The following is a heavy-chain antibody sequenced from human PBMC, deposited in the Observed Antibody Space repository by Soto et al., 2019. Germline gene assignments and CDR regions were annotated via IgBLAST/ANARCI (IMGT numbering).Heavy chain of an antibody. J-gene: IGHJ5*01. CDR3: AKDLKSSLYCGGGSCYSGDWFDP. D-gene: IGHD2-15*01. CDR1: GFTFSSYG. CDR2: ISYDGSNK. V-gene: IGHV3-30*18. Sequence: GGSLRLSCAASGFTFSSYGMHWVRQAPGKGLEWVAVISYDGSNKYYADSVKGRFTISRDNSKNTLYLQMNSLRAEDTAVYYCAKDLKSSLYCGGGSCYSGDWFDPWGQGSLVTVSS.